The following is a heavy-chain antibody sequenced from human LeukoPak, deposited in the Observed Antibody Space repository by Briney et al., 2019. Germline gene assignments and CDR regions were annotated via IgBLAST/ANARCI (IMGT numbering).Heavy chain of an antibody. CDR3: ARLSYSDLYSSGWHFDY. Sequence: SETLSLTCAVSGGSISSGNWWSWVRQSPGKGLEWIGSIYYSGSTYYNPSLKSRVTISVDTSKNQFSLKLSSVTAADTAVYYCARLSYSDLYSSGWHFDYWGQGTLVTVSS. CDR2: IYYSGST. J-gene: IGHJ4*02. CDR1: GGSISSGNW. D-gene: IGHD6-19*01. V-gene: IGHV4-4*02.